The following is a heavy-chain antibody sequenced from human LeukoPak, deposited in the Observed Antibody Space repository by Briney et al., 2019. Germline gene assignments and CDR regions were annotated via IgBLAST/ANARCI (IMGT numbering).Heavy chain of an antibody. D-gene: IGHD3-16*01. J-gene: IGHJ6*03. V-gene: IGHV4-38-2*01. CDR1: GYXXSSGYY. Sequence: TCAGXGYXXSSGYYWGWIRPPPGKGLEWIGSIYHSGSTNYNPSLKSRVTISGDKSKNHFSLKLSSVTAADTAVYYGARHGAAGESYYYYYMDVWGKGTTVTISS. CDR2: IYHSGST. CDR3: ARHGAAGESYYYYYMDV.